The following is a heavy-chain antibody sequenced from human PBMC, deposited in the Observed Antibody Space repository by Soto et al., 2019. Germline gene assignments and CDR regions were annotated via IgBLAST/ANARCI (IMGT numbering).Heavy chain of an antibody. J-gene: IGHJ4*02. Sequence: SETLSLTCTVSGGSISSYYWSWIRQPPGKGLEWIGYIYYSGSTNYNPSLKSRVTISVDTSKNQFSLKLSSVTAADTAVYYCARLGVTTNYFDYWGQGTLVTVSS. V-gene: IGHV4-59*08. CDR3: ARLGVTTNYFDY. CDR2: IYYSGST. CDR1: GGSISSYY. D-gene: IGHD4-17*01.